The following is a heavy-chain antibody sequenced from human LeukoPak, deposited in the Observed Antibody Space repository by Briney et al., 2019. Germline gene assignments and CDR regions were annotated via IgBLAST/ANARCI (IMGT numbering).Heavy chain of an antibody. CDR3: ARERTYYYGSGSHPDAFDI. CDR2: INPNSGGT. V-gene: IGHV1-2*02. CDR1: GYTFTGYY. Sequence: GASVKVSCKASGYTFTGYYMHWVRQAPGQGLEWMGWINPNSGGTNYAQKFQGRVTMTRDTSISTAYMEMSRLRSDDTAVYYCARERTYYYGSGSHPDAFDIWGQGTMVTVSS. D-gene: IGHD3-10*01. J-gene: IGHJ3*02.